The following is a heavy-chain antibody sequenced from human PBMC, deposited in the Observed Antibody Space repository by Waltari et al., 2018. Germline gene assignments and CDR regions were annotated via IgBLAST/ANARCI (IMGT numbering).Heavy chain of an antibody. Sequence: QVQLVQSGAEVKKPGASVKVSCKASGYTFTGYYMHWVRQAPGQGLEWMGWINPSSGGTNDAQKLQGRVTMTRDTSISTAYMERSRLRSDDTAVYYCARDLAAYSSGWSKWGQGTLVTVSS. V-gene: IGHV1-2*02. CDR1: GYTFTGYY. D-gene: IGHD6-19*01. CDR3: ARDLAAYSSGWSK. J-gene: IGHJ4*02. CDR2: INPSSGGT.